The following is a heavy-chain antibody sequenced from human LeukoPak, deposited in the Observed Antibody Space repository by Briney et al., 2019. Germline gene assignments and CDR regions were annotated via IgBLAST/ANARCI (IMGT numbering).Heavy chain of an antibody. CDR2: INPSGGST. CDR1: GYTFTSYY. Sequence: ASVRVSCTASGYTFTSYYMHWVRQAPGQGLEWMGIINPSGGSTSYAQKLQGRVTMTRDTSTSTVYMELSSLRSEDTAVYYCARDLGGGSSGWYGGFDYWGPGTLVTVSS. V-gene: IGHV1-46*04. D-gene: IGHD6-19*01. J-gene: IGHJ4*02. CDR3: ARDLGGGSSGWYGGFDY.